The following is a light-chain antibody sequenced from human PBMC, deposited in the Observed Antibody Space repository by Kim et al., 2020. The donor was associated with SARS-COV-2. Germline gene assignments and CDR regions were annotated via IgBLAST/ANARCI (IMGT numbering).Light chain of an antibody. CDR3: QQRANWPTVT. V-gene: IGKV3-11*01. CDR2: DAS. Sequence: EIVLTQSPATLSLSPGERATLSCRASQSVGSYLAWYQQRPGQAPRLLIYDASNRATGFPARFSGSGSGTDFTLTINSLEPEDFAVYYCQQRANWPTVTFGGGTKVDIK. CDR1: QSVGSY. J-gene: IGKJ4*01.